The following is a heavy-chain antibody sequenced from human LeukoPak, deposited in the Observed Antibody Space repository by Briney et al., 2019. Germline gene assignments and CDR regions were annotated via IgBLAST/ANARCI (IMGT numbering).Heavy chain of an antibody. J-gene: IGHJ5*02. V-gene: IGHV4-59*08. CDR2: IYYSGST. CDR1: GGSISSYY. D-gene: IGHD3-10*01. Sequence: SETLSLTCTVSGGSISSYYWSWIRQPPGKGLEWIGYIYYSGSTNYNPSLKSRVTISVDTSKNQFSLKLSSVTAADTAVYYCARLSDELLWFGSGANWFDPWGQGTLVTVSS. CDR3: ARLSDELLWFGSGANWFDP.